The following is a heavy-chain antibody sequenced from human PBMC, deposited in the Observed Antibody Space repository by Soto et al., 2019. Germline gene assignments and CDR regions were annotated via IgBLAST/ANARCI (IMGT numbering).Heavy chain of an antibody. D-gene: IGHD3-22*01. J-gene: IGHJ6*02. CDR2: ISSSSSYI. CDR3: ARGPMIPYYYYYGMDV. CDR1: GFTFSSYS. V-gene: IGHV3-21*01. Sequence: EVQLVESGGGLGKPGGSLRLSCAASGFTFSSYSMNWVRQAPGKGLEWVSSISSSSSYIYYADSVKGRFTISRDNAKNSLYLQMNSLRAEDTAVYYCARGPMIPYYYYYGMDVWGQGPTVTVSS.